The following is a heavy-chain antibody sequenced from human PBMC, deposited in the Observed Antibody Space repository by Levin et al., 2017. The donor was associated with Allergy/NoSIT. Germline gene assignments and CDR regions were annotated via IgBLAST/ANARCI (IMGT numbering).Heavy chain of an antibody. J-gene: IGHJ4*02. CDR3: AKADRLPYMYSL. CDR2: ISGSGGST. D-gene: IGHD6-13*01. V-gene: IGHV3-23*01. Sequence: GESLKISCAASGFTFSSYAMSWVRQAPGKGLEWVSAISGSGGSTYYADSVKGRFTISRDNSKNTLYLQMNSLRAEDTAVYYCAKADRLPYMYSLWGQGTLVTVSS. CDR1: GFTFSSYA.